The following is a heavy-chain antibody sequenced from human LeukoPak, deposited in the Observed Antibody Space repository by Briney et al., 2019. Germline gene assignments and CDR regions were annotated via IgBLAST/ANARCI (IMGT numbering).Heavy chain of an antibody. CDR2: IYHSGRT. CDR3: ASSNWAWVVVA. D-gene: IGHD2-21*01. J-gene: IGHJ4*02. V-gene: IGHV4-4*02. CDR1: GGSISSSNW. Sequence: SETLSLTCAVSGGSISSSNWWSWVRQPPGKGLEWIGEIYHSGRTNYNPSLNSRVTISVDKSKNQFSLKLSSVTAADTAVYYCASSNWAWVVVAWGQGTLVTVSS.